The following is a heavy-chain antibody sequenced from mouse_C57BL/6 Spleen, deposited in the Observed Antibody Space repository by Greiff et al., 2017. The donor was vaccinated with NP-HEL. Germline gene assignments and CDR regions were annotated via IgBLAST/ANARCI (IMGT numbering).Heavy chain of an antibody. V-gene: IGHV5-17*01. D-gene: IGHD1-1*01. CDR2: ISSGSSTI. CDR1: GFTFSDYG. J-gene: IGHJ1*03. CDR3: ARPDTTVVNWYFDV. Sequence: DVHLVASGGGLVKPGGSLKLSCAASGFTFSDYGMHWVRQAPEQGLEWVAYISSGSSTIYYADTVKGRFTISRDNAKNTLFLQMTSLRSEDTAMYYGARPDTTVVNWYFDVWGTGTTVTVSS.